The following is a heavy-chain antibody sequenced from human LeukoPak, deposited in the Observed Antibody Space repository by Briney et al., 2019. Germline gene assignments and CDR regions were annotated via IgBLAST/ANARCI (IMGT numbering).Heavy chain of an antibody. V-gene: IGHV3-48*04. J-gene: IGHJ2*01. CDR1: GFTFSSYS. CDR3: AKDPHNYYGSPWYFDL. CDR2: ISSSSSTI. D-gene: IGHD3-10*01. Sequence: TGGSLRLSCAASGFTFSSYSMNWVRQAPGKGLEWVSYISSSSSTIYYADSVKGRFTISRDNAKNSLYLQMNSLRAEDTAVYYCAKDPHNYYGSPWYFDLWGRGTLVTVSS.